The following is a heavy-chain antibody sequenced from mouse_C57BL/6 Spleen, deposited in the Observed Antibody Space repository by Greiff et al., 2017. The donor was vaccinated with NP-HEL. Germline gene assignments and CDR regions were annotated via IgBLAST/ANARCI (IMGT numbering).Heavy chain of an antibody. CDR3: ARGYGSSYDAMDY. V-gene: IGHV14-3*01. CDR2: IDPANGNT. CDR1: GFNIKNTY. J-gene: IGHJ4*01. D-gene: IGHD1-1*01. Sequence: EVQLQQSVAELVRPGASVKLSCTASGFNIKNTYMHWVKQRPEQGLEWIGRIDPANGNTKYAPKFQGKATITADTSYNTAYLQLSSLTSEDTSIYYCARGYGSSYDAMDYWGQGTSVTVSS.